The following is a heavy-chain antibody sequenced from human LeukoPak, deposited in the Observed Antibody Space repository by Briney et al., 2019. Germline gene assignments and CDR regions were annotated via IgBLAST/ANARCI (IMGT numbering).Heavy chain of an antibody. CDR3: ARDLGYCSSTSCYRDAFDI. D-gene: IGHD2-2*03. CDR1: GGSISSYY. CDR2: IYTSGST. V-gene: IGHV4-4*07. Sequence: PSETLSLTCTVSGGSISSYYWSWIRQPAGKGLEWIGRIYTSGSTNYNPSLKSRVTMSVDTSKNQFSLKLSSVTAADTAVYYCARDLGYCSSTSCYRDAFDIWGQGTMVTVSS. J-gene: IGHJ3*02.